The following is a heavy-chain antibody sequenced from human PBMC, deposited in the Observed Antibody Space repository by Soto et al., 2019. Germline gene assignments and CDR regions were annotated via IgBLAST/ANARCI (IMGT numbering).Heavy chain of an antibody. J-gene: IGHJ4*01. CDR1: GFTFSHYA. Sequence: QVQLVESGGGVVQPGRSLRLSCAASGFTFSHYAMHWVRQAPGKGLEWVALMSYDGSNEYYADSVKGRFTISRDNSKNTLYLQMNSLRAEDTAVYYCAKDGCHNFDYWGHGTLVTVSS. V-gene: IGHV3-30*18. CDR3: AKDGCHNFDY. CDR2: MSYDGSNE.